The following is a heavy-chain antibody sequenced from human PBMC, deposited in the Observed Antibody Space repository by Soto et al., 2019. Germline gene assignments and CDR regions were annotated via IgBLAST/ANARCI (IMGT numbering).Heavy chain of an antibody. J-gene: IGHJ6*03. CDR3: ARSLMTTVKGRLHMDV. CDR1: GYTFTSYY. CDR2: INPSGGST. D-gene: IGHD4-4*01. Sequence: ASVKVSCKASGYTFTSYYMHWVRQAPGQGLEWMGIINPSGGSTSYAQKFQGRVTMTRDTSTSTVYMELSSLRSEDTAVYYCARSLMTTVKGRLHMDVWGKGTTVTVSS. V-gene: IGHV1-46*01.